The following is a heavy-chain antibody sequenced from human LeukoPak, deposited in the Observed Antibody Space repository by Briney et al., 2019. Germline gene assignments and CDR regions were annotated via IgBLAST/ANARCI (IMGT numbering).Heavy chain of an antibody. Sequence: GASVKVSCKASGYTFTGYYMHWVRQAPGQGLEWMGWINPNSGGTNYAQKFQGRVTMTRDTSISTAYMELSRLRSDDTAVYYCARALTWIQLWLYGYWGQGTLVTVSS. J-gene: IGHJ4*02. D-gene: IGHD5-18*01. CDR2: INPNSGGT. V-gene: IGHV1-2*02. CDR3: ARALTWIQLWLYGY. CDR1: GYTFTGYY.